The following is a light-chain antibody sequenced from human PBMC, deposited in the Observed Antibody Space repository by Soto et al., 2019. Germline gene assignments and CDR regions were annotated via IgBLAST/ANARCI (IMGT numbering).Light chain of an antibody. Sequence: DIQMTQSPSSLSASVGDRVTISCRASQSIGIYLNWYQQKPGKAPKFLIYAASYVQTGAPSRFSGSGSGTDFTLTISSLQPEDSATYYCQQSDSTPWTFGQGTQVDI. CDR1: QSIGIY. J-gene: IGKJ1*01. CDR2: AAS. CDR3: QQSDSTPWT. V-gene: IGKV1-39*01.